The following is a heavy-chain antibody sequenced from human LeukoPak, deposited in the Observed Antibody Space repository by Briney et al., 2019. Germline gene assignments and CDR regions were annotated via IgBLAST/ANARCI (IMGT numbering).Heavy chain of an antibody. CDR1: GGSISSHY. CDR2: IYYSGTT. V-gene: IGHV4-59*11. CDR3: ARGTGFYDSSGHYYWGYFDP. Sequence: WETLSLTCTVSGGSISSHYWSWFRQTPGERPEWIAFIYYSGTTNYNPSLKGRVTISTDSSKNQFSLKLSSVTAADTAIYYCARGTGFYDSSGHYYWGYFDPWGQGTLVPVSS. D-gene: IGHD3-22*01. J-gene: IGHJ4*02.